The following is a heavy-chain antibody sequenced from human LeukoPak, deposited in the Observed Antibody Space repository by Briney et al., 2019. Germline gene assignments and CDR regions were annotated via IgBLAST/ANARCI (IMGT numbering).Heavy chain of an antibody. V-gene: IGHV4-61*01. CDR2: IYYSGST. Sequence: SETLSLTCTVSGVSISSNTYYWNWIRQPPGKGLEWIGYIYYSGSTNYNPSLKSRVTISVDTSKNQFSLKLSSVTAADTAVYYCARGRWLQSYYFDYWGQGTLVTVSS. CDR3: ARGRWLQSYYFDY. J-gene: IGHJ4*02. CDR1: GVSISSNTYY. D-gene: IGHD5-24*01.